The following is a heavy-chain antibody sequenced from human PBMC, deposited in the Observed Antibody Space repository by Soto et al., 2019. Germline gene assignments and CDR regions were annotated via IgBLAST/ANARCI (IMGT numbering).Heavy chain of an antibody. CDR1: GFTFSDYW. J-gene: IGHJ4*02. CDR3: ARGYCSSGTCPPLDF. Sequence: EVQLVKSGGGLVQPGESLRLSCTTSGFTFSDYWMTWVRQAPGKGLEWVANIKEDGSQMFYLDSVKGRFTVSRDNAKNSLYLQMNYPRAEDTAVYYCARGYCSSGTCPPLDFWGQGTLVTVSS. CDR2: IKEDGSQM. D-gene: IGHD2-15*01. V-gene: IGHV3-7*03.